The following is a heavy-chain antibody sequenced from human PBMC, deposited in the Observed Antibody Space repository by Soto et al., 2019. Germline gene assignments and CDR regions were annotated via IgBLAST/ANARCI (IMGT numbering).Heavy chain of an antibody. D-gene: IGHD2-2*01. J-gene: IGHJ5*02. Sequence: QVQLQESGPGLVKPSQTLSLTCTVSGGSISSGDYYWSWIRQPPGKGLEWIGYIYYSGSTYYNPSLKSRVTISVDTSKNQFSLKRSSVTAADTAVYYCARATIVLVPAAMVSHWFDPWGQGTLVTVSS. CDR2: IYYSGST. V-gene: IGHV4-30-4*01. CDR3: ARATIVLVPAAMVSHWFDP. CDR1: GGSISSGDYY.